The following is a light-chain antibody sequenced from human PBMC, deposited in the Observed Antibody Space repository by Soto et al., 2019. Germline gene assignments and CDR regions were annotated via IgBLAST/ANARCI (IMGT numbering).Light chain of an antibody. J-gene: IGLJ1*01. CDR2: DVS. V-gene: IGLV2-14*03. Sequence: QSALTQPASVSGSPGQSITISRTGTGSDVRGNKYVSWYQHYPGKAPKLMISDVSNRPSGISNRFSGSKSGDTASLTISGLQAEDEADYYCSAFTGTTYAFGTGTKVTVL. CDR3: SAFTGTTYA. CDR1: GSDVRGNKY.